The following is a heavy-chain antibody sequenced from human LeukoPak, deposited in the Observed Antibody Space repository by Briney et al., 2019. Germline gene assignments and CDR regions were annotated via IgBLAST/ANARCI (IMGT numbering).Heavy chain of an antibody. V-gene: IGHV4-34*01. CDR3: ARGPSNCSSTSCYSGTTGAFDY. Sequence: KPSETLSLTCAVYGGSFSGYYWSWIRQPPGKGLEWIGEINHSGSTNYNPSLKSRVTISVDTSKNQFSPKLSSVTAADTAVYYCARGPSNCSSTSCYSGTTGAFDYWGQGTLVTVSS. D-gene: IGHD2-2*01. CDR2: INHSGST. CDR1: GGSFSGYY. J-gene: IGHJ4*02.